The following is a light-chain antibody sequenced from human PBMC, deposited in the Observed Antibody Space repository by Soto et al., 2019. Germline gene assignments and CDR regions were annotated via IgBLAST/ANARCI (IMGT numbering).Light chain of an antibody. J-gene: IGKJ1*01. CDR2: GSS. CDR1: QSVSNNY. CDR3: QQYESSST. V-gene: IGKV3-20*01. Sequence: EIVLTQSPGTLSLSPGERATLSCRASQSVSNNYLAWYQQKPRQAPRLLIYGSSNGATGTPDWFSGSASGTDFTIIISRLEDEDFAVYYYQQYESSSTFGQGTKVEIK.